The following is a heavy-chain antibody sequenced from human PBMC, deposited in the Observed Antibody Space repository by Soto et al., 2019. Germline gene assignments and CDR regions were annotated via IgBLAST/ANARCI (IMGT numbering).Heavy chain of an antibody. CDR1: GYPVTAYY. J-gene: IGHJ3*02. CDR3: ARGGGVGVAGSAAFDM. D-gene: IGHD3-3*01. CDR2: INPATGAA. Sequence: QLHLVQSGAVVKKPGASVTVSCSASGYPVTAYYMHWVRQAPGRGLEWMGGINPATGAAKYTQTFQGRVNMTRDTSTSTVFMELSGLTSGDTAVFYGARGGGVGVAGSAAFDMWGQGTLVTVSS. V-gene: IGHV1-2*02.